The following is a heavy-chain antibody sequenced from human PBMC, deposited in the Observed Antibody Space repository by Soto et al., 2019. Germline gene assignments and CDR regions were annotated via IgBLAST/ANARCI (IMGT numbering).Heavy chain of an antibody. CDR3: ARDRGVAPPGAGNTHYYDYMDV. Sequence: QDQLVQSGAEVKKPGASVTVSCKASGYSFTNYGITWVRQAPGQGLEWMGWINGFNGNTHYAQKLQGRVTMTTDASTSTAYMELRSLRSDDTAVYYCARDRGVAPPGAGNTHYYDYMDVWGKGTTVTVSS. D-gene: IGHD6-19*01. V-gene: IGHV1-18*01. CDR2: INGFNGNT. J-gene: IGHJ6*03. CDR1: GYSFTNYG.